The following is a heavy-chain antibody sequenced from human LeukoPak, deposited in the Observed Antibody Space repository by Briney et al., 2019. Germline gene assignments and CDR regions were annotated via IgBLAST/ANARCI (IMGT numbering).Heavy chain of an antibody. J-gene: IGHJ4*02. Sequence: PVGSLRLSCAASGFTFSSYAMHWVRQAPGKGLEWVAVISYDGSNKYYADSVKGRFTISRDNSKNTLYLQMNSLRAEDTAVYYCARLGYCSSTSCLVPYWGQGTLVTVSS. CDR2: ISYDGSNK. CDR1: GFTFSSYA. V-gene: IGHV3-30-3*01. CDR3: ARLGYCSSTSCLVPY. D-gene: IGHD2-2*01.